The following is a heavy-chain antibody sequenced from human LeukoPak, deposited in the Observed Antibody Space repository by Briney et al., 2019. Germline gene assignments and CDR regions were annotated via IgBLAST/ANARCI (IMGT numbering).Heavy chain of an antibody. D-gene: IGHD3-3*01. J-gene: IGHJ6*03. CDR2: IYYSGST. CDR3: ATQGYYDFWSGYSNYMDV. Sequence: SETLSLTCTVSGGSISSYYWSWIRQPPGKGLEWIGYIYYSGSTNYNPSLKSRVTISVDTSKNQFSLKLSSVTAADTAVHYCATQGYYDFWSGYSNYMDVWGKGTTVTVSS. V-gene: IGHV4-59*01. CDR1: GGSISSYY.